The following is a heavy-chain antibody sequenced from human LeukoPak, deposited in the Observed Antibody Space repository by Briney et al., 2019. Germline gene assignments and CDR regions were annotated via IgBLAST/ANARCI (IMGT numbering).Heavy chain of an antibody. CDR2: ISYDGSNK. D-gene: IGHD6-13*01. V-gene: IGHV3-30*18. Sequence: GGSLRLSCAASGFTFSSYGMHWVRQAPGKGLEWVAVISYDGSNKYYADSVKGRFTISRDNSKNTLYLQMNSLRAEDTAVYYCAKCGRAAAGLDYWGQGTLVTVSS. CDR3: AKCGRAAAGLDY. J-gene: IGHJ4*02. CDR1: GFTFSSYG.